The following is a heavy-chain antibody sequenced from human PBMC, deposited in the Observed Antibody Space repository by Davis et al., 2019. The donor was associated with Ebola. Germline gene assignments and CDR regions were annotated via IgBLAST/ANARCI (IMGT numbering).Heavy chain of an antibody. CDR3: ATGKAIRFLEWLYAFEI. J-gene: IGHJ3*02. D-gene: IGHD3-3*01. V-gene: IGHV1-46*01. CDR1: GYTFTSYY. CDR2: INPSGGST. Sequence: ASVKVSCKASGYTFTSYYMHWVRHAPGPGLEWMGIINPSGGSTSYAQKFQGRVTMTRDTSTSTAYMELSSLRSEDTSVYYCATGKAIRFLEWLYAFEIWGKGTMVTVSS.